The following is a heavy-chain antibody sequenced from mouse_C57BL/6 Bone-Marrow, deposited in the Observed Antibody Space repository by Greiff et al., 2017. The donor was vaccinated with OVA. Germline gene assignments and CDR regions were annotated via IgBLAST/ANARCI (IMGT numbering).Heavy chain of an antibody. Sequence: VQLKESGGGLVQPKGSLKLSCAASGFSFNTYAMNWVRQAPGKGLEWVARIRSKSNNYATYYADSVKDRFTISRDDSESMLYLQMNNLKTEDTAMYYCVRHRDYGSSYYYAMDYWGQGTSVTVSS. D-gene: IGHD1-1*01. CDR3: VRHRDYGSSYYYAMDY. CDR2: IRSKSNNYAT. CDR1: GFSFNTYA. V-gene: IGHV10-1*01. J-gene: IGHJ4*01.